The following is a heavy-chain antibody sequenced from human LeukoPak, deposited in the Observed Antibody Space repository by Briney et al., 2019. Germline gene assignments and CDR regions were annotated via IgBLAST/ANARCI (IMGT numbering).Heavy chain of an antibody. Sequence: PSDTLSLTRTVSGGSLSSYYCSWIPQPPRRGREGGGDLYYCGITDYNPSLQRRVTISIDTSKSHFYLKLRSVTAADTAVYYCARLEKGRGFRGGSSAPPYYFDYWGQGTLVTVSS. J-gene: IGHJ4*02. CDR3: ARLEKGRGFRGGSSAPPYYFDY. CDR2: LYYCGIT. V-gene: IGHV4-59*08. D-gene: IGHD2-2*01. CDR1: GGSLSSYY.